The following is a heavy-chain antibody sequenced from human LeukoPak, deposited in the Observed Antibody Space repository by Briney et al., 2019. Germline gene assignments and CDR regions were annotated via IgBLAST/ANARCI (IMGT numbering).Heavy chain of an antibody. CDR2: INSDGSST. V-gene: IGHV3-74*01. J-gene: IGHJ3*02. CDR3: VTAAGLRLDAFDI. D-gene: IGHD6-13*01. CDR1: GFTFSSYW. Sequence: GGSLRLSCAASGFTFSSYWMHWVRQAPGKGLVWVSRINSDGSSTSYADSVKGRFTISRDNAKNTLYLQMNSLRAEDTAVYYCVTAAGLRLDAFDIWGRGTMVTVSS.